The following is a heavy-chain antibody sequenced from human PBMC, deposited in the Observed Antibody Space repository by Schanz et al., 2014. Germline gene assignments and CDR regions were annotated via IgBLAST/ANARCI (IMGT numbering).Heavy chain of an antibody. Sequence: QVQLVDSGGGLVKPGGSLRLSCAASGFTFSDYYMAWIRQAPGKGLEWVSHISGSSIHKNYADSVKGRFSISRDNGETSVYLQINSLRVEDTAVYYCVPMSIAAHWGQGTLXTVSS. CDR2: ISGSSIHK. J-gene: IGHJ4*02. CDR3: VPMSIAAH. V-gene: IGHV3-11*06. D-gene: IGHD6-6*01. CDR1: GFTFSDYY.